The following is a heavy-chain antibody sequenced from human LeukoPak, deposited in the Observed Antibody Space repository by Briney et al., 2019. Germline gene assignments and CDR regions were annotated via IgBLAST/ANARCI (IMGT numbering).Heavy chain of an antibody. Sequence: GGSLRLSCAASGFTFSSYGIHWVRQAPGKGLEWVVVISYDGSNKYYVDSVKGRFTISRDNSKNTLYLQMNSLSDEDTAVYYCAKDRGEQWLVTSFDYWGQGPLVTVSS. CDR3: AKDRGEQWLVTSFDY. CDR2: ISYDGSNK. D-gene: IGHD6-19*01. J-gene: IGHJ4*02. CDR1: GFTFSSYG. V-gene: IGHV3-30*18.